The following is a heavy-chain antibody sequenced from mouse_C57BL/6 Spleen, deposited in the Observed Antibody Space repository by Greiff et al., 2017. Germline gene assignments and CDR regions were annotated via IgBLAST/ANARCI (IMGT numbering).Heavy chain of an antibody. J-gene: IGHJ3*01. V-gene: IGHV1-15*01. CDR3: TSYGNYAWFAY. CDR2: IDPETGGT. CDR1: GYTFTDYE. Sequence: QVQLQQSGAELVRPGASVTLSCKASGYTFTDYEMHWVKQTPVHGLEWIGAIDPETGGTAYNQKFKGKAILTADKSSSTAYMELRSLTSEDSAVYYCTSYGNYAWFAYWGQGTLVTVSA. D-gene: IGHD2-1*01.